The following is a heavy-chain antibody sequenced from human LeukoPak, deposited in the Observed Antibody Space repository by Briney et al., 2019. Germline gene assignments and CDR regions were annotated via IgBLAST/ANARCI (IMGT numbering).Heavy chain of an antibody. V-gene: IGHV4-59*11. CDR1: GGSISDHN. D-gene: IGHD3-22*01. J-gene: IGHJ1*01. Sequence: PSETLSLTCTVSGGSISDHNWSWIRQPPGKGLEWIGHIYYSGSTNYNPSLKSRVIILIDTSKNQFSLNLSSVTAADTAVYYCARGVSYYDSSGYYNEYFQHWGQGTLVTVSS. CDR2: IYYSGST. CDR3: ARGVSYYDSSGYYNEYFQH.